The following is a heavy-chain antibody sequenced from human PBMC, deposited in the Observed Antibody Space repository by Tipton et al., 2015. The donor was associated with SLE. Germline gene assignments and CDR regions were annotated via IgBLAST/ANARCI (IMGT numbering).Heavy chain of an antibody. D-gene: IGHD5-18*01. CDR1: GFTFSSYA. Sequence: SLRLSCAASGFTFSSYAMSWFRQAPGKGLEWVGFIRSKPYGGTTEYAASVKGRFTISRDDSKSIAYLQMNSLKTEDTAVYYCTRDPYHVDTAMGDAFDIWGQGTMVTVSS. V-gene: IGHV3-49*03. CDR2: IRSKPYGGTT. J-gene: IGHJ3*02. CDR3: TRDPYHVDTAMGDAFDI.